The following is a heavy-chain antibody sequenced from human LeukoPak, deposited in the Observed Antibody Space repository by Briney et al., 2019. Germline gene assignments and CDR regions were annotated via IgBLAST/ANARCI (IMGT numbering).Heavy chain of an antibody. V-gene: IGHV3-11*01. CDR1: GFAFCDYY. D-gene: IGHD5-24*01. CDR2: ISISGSDT. CDR3: ARGNNTFEMATLALDH. J-gene: IGHJ4*02. Sequence: GGSLRLSCAASGFAFCDYYMSWIRQAPGKGLDWLSYISISGSDTFYADSVSGRFTISRDNAKNSLFLQMNSLRVEDTAVYYCARGNNTFEMATLALDHWGQGALVTVSS.